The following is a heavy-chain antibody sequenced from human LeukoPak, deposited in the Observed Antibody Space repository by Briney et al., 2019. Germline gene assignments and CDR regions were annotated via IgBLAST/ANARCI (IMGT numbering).Heavy chain of an antibody. J-gene: IGHJ4*02. Sequence: GGSLRLSCAASGFTFSSYGMHWVRQAPGKGLEWVAVISYDGSNKYYADSVKGRFTISRDNSKNTLYLQMNSLRAEDRAVYYCAKDWLSNYLSDYWGQGTLVTVSS. CDR1: GFTFSSYG. CDR2: ISYDGSNK. D-gene: IGHD1-7*01. V-gene: IGHV3-30*18. CDR3: AKDWLSNYLSDY.